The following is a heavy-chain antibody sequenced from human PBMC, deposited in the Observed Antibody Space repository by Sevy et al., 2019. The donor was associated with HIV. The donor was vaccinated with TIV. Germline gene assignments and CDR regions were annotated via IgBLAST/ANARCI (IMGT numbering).Heavy chain of an antibody. CDR2: IFYSWTT. CDR1: GDTISSNGHY. Sequence: SETLSLTCSVSGDTISSNGHYWDWIRQSPGKGLEWIGSIFYSWTTYYYPSLKSRLTISVDTSNTQFFLKLDSVTAADTAVYYCARPATPGLLLSVGSGGFDPWGQGPLVTVSS. V-gene: IGHV4-39*01. D-gene: IGHD1-26*01. CDR3: ARPATPGLLLSVGSGGFDP. J-gene: IGHJ5*02.